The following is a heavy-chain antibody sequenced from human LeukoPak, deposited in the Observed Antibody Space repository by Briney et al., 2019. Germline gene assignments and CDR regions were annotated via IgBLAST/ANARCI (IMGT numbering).Heavy chain of an antibody. CDR3: ARGDRAAEEEEGHYFDY. CDR1: GGSISSGGYY. D-gene: IGHD6-13*01. J-gene: IGHJ4*02. V-gene: IGHV4-31*03. CDR2: IYYSGST. Sequence: SQTLSLTCTVPGGSISSGGYYWSWIRQHPGKGLEWIGYIYYSGSTYYNPSLKSRVTISVDTSKNQFSLKLSSVTAADTAVYYCARGDRAAEEEEGHYFDYWGQGTLVTVSS.